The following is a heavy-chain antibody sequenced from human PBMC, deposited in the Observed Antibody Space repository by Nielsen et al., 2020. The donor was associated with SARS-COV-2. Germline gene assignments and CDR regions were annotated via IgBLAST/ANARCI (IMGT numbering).Heavy chain of an antibody. J-gene: IGHJ6*02. V-gene: IGHV1-18*01. Sequence: ASVKVSCKASGYTFTSYGISWVRQAPGQGLEWMGWISAYNGNTNYAQKLQGRVTMTTDTSTSTAYMELRSLRSDDTAVYYCARDSTYYDFWSGFGMDVWGQGTTVTVSS. CDR3: ARDSTYYDFWSGFGMDV. D-gene: IGHD3-3*01. CDR2: ISAYNGNT. CDR1: GYTFTSYG.